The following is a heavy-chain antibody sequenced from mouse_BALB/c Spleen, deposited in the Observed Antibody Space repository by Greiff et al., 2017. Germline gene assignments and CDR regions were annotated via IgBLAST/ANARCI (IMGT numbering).Heavy chain of an antibody. Sequence: EVKLVESGGGLVKPGGSLKLSCAASGFAFSSYDMSWVRQTPEKRLEWVAYISSGGGSTYYPDTVKGRFTISRDNAQNTLYLQMSSLKCEDTAMYYCARHRTVGFWGQRTSGTGSS. V-gene: IGHV5-12-1*01. CDR2: ISSGGGST. CDR3: ARHRTVGF. J-gene: IGHJ4*01. CDR1: GFAFSSYD.